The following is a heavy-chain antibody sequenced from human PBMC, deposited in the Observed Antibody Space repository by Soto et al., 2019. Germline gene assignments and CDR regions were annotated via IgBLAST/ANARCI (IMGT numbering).Heavy chain of an antibody. D-gene: IGHD5-12*01. J-gene: IGHJ5*02. V-gene: IGHV3-23*01. CDR1: GFTFSTNS. CDR3: SKWDGYGDQ. CDR2: ISGGGDST. Sequence: EVQLLESGGGLVQPGGSLRLSCAASGFTFSTNSMTWVRQAPGKGLEWVCGISGGGDSTHSADSVKGRFTISRDNSKNMVYLQMNSLTADYTAVYFCSKWDGYGDQWGQGTLVTVSS.